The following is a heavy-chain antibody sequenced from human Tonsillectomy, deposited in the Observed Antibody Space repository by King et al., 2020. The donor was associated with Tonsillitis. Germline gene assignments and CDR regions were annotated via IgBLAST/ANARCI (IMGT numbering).Heavy chain of an antibody. Sequence: QLVQSGAEVKKPGSSVKVSCKASGGTFSSYAIRWVRQAPGQGLEWMGGIIPIFGTMKYTQKFLGRVTITADESTSTAYMELSSLRSEDTAMYYCARGAHCGADCYNYFDYWGQGTLVTVSS. CDR3: ARGAHCGADCYNYFDY. J-gene: IGHJ4*02. CDR1: GGTFSSYA. CDR2: IIPIFGTM. V-gene: IGHV1-69*01. D-gene: IGHD2-21*01.